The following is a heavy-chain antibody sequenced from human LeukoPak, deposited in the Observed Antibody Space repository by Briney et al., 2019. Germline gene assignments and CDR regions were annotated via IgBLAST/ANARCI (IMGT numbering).Heavy chain of an antibody. V-gene: IGHV3-11*01. D-gene: IGHD6-19*01. CDR2: ISSNGRAI. Sequence: GGSLRLSCAASGFTFSDYYMSWIRQAPGKGLEWISYISSNGRAIYYADSVKGRFTISRDNARKSVYLQMNSLRAEDTAIYYCARTQQWLVLGFDPWGRGTLVTVSS. J-gene: IGHJ5*02. CDR1: GFTFSDYY. CDR3: ARTQQWLVLGFDP.